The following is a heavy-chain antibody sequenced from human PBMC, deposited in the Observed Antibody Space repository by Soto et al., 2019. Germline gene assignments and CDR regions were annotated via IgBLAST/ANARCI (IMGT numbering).Heavy chain of an antibody. CDR3: ARVGSSWYSHWFAP. Sequence: PSETLSLTCTVSGGSISSYYWSWIRQPPGKGQEWIGYIYYSGSTNYNPSLKSRVTISVDTSKNQFSLKPSSVTAADTSVYYCARVGSSWYSHWFAPWGQGTLVTVSS. CDR1: GGSISSYY. J-gene: IGHJ5*02. CDR2: IYYSGST. D-gene: IGHD6-13*01. V-gene: IGHV4-59*01.